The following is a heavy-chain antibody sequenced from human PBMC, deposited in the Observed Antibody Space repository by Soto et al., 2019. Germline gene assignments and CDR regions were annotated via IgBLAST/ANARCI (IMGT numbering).Heavy chain of an antibody. Sequence: VGSLRLSCAASGFTFSSYSMNWVRQAPGKGLEWVSSISSSSSYIYYADSVKGRFTISRDNAKNSLYLQMNSLRAEDTAVYYCARGEWSGYYYYYGMDVWGQGTTVTVSS. D-gene: IGHD3-3*01. CDR1: GFTFSSYS. V-gene: IGHV3-21*01. CDR3: ARGEWSGYYYYYGMDV. CDR2: ISSSSSYI. J-gene: IGHJ6*02.